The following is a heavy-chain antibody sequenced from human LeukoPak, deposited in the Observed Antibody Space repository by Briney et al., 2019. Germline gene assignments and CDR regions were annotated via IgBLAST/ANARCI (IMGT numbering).Heavy chain of an antibody. D-gene: IGHD3-22*01. CDR3: ASRAYYYDSSGYGPFDY. V-gene: IGHV4-39*01. CDR1: GVSISSSSYY. CDR2: IYYSGST. J-gene: IGHJ4*02. Sequence: PSETLSLTCTVSGVSISSSSYYWGWIRQPPGKGLEWIGSIYYSGSTYYNPSLKSRVTISVDTSKNQFSLKLSSVTAADTAVYYCASRAYYYDSSGYGPFDYWGQGTLVTVSS.